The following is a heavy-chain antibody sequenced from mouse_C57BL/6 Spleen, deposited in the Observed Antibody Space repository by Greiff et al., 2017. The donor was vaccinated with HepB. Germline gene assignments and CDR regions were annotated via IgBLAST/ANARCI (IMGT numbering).Heavy chain of an antibody. J-gene: IGHJ3*01. CDR3: ARGGMGLLRAGFAY. CDR1: GYTFTDYY. CDR2: INPNNGGT. Sequence: EVQLQQSGPELVKPGASVKISCKASGYTFTDYYMNWVKQSHGKSLEWIGDINPNNGGTSYNQKFKGKATLTVDKSSSTAYMELGSRAAEDSAVYYCARGGMGLLRAGFAYWGQGTLVTVSA. D-gene: IGHD2-3*01. V-gene: IGHV1-26*01.